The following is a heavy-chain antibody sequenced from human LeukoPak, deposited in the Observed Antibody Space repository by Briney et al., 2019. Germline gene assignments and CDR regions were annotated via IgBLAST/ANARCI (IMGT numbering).Heavy chain of an antibody. V-gene: IGHV3-23*01. CDR2: ISGSGGST. Sequence: GGSLRLSCVASGFSFTTHAMGWVRQDPGKGLEWVSHISGSGGSTKYSGSVKGRFTISRDNSKNTLYLQMNSLRAEDTAVYYCAKEETIFGVVTLGRWFDPWGQGTLVTVSS. CDR1: GFSFTTHA. D-gene: IGHD3-3*01. CDR3: AKEETIFGVVTLGRWFDP. J-gene: IGHJ5*02.